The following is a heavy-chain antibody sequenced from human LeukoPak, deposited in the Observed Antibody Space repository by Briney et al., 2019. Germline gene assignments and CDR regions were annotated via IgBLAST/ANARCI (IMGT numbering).Heavy chain of an antibody. CDR1: GFTFSSYA. D-gene: IGHD5-18*01. CDR3: ARDRAAMEAFDY. Sequence: SGGSLRLSCVASGFTFSSYAMSWVRQAPGKGLEWVSVISCSGNSTYYPDSVRGRFTISRDNAKNSLYLQMNSLRAEDTAVYYCARDRAAMEAFDYWGQGTLVTVSS. V-gene: IGHV3-23*01. J-gene: IGHJ4*02. CDR2: ISCSGNST.